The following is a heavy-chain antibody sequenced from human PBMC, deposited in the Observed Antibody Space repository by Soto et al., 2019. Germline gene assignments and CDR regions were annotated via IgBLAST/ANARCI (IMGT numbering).Heavy chain of an antibody. D-gene: IGHD3-22*01. Sequence: EVQLLESGGGLVQPGGSLRLSCAASGFTFSDYAMTWARQAPGKGLEWVSAISDGGDRTYYADSVKGRFTISRDNSMNTLYLQMNSLRVEDTALYYCAKWREGTMIYFDHWGQGILVTVSS. CDR2: ISDGGDRT. J-gene: IGHJ4*02. CDR3: AKWREGTMIYFDH. V-gene: IGHV3-23*01. CDR1: GFTFSDYA.